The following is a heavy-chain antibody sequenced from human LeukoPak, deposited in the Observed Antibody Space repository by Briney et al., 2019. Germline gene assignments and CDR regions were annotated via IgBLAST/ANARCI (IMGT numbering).Heavy chain of an antibody. J-gene: IGHJ4*02. CDR3: AKDAQRGFDDSNSLEY. CDR1: KFTFSHYG. Sequence: GKSLRLSCAASKFTFSHYGMHWVRQAPGKGLQWVAVIWSDGSNQYYDDSVKGRFTISRDNFNNMVYLQMNSLRADDAGVYYCAKDAQRGFDDSNSLEYWGQGALVTVSS. D-gene: IGHD4-11*01. CDR2: IWSDGSNQ. V-gene: IGHV3-33*06.